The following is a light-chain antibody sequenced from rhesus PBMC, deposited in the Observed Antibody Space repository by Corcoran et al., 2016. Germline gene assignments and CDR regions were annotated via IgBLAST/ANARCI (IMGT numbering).Light chain of an antibody. J-gene: IGKJ2*01. CDR3: QHSYGTPHS. Sequence: DIQMTQSPSSLSASVGDRVTITCRASENVNNYLHWYQQKPGKAPKLLIYAASTLQSGVPSRFRGSGSGTDYTFTISSLQPEDVATYYCQHSYGTPHSFGQGTKVEIK. CDR2: AAS. CDR1: ENVNNY. V-gene: IGKV1-74*01.